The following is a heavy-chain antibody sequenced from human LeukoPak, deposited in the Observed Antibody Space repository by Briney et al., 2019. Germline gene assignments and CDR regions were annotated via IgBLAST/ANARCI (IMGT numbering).Heavy chain of an antibody. CDR2: IPNDRRNN. V-gene: IGHV3-30*03. Sequence: GGSLRLSCAASGFTFSSYGMHWVHQAPDKGLEWVAVIPNDRRNNYYAESVKGRFTISRDNSKNTLYLQMNSLRTEDTAVYYCATSRDFYDTSGYYPYYFDCWGQGTLVTVSS. J-gene: IGHJ4*02. CDR1: GFTFSSYG. D-gene: IGHD3-22*01. CDR3: ATSRDFYDTSGYYPYYFDC.